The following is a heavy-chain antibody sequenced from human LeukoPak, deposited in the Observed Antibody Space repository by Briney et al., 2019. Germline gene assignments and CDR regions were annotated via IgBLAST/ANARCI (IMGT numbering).Heavy chain of an antibody. J-gene: IGHJ4*02. CDR1: GGSISSGSYY. CDR2: IYTSGST. V-gene: IGHV4-61*02. Sequence: PSQTLSLTCTVSGGSISSGSYYWSWIRQPGGKGLEWIGRIYTSGSTNYNPSLKSRVTISVDTSKNQFSLKLGSVTAADTAVYYCARSGWHSSGYPVTFDYWGQGTLVTVSS. D-gene: IGHD3-22*01. CDR3: ARSGWHSSGYPVTFDY.